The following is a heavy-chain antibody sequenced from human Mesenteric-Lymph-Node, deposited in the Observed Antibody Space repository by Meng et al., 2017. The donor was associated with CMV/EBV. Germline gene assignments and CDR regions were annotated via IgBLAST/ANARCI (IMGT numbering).Heavy chain of an antibody. J-gene: IGHJ6*02. Sequence: GGSLRLSCAASGFTVSSNYMSWVRQAPGKGLEWVSVIYSGGSTYYADSVKGRFTISRDNSKNTLYLQMDSLRAEDTAVYYCARNYSSLDYYYGMDVWGQGTSVTVSS. D-gene: IGHD4-11*01. CDR1: GFTVSSNY. V-gene: IGHV3-53*01. CDR2: IYSGGST. CDR3: ARNYSSLDYYYGMDV.